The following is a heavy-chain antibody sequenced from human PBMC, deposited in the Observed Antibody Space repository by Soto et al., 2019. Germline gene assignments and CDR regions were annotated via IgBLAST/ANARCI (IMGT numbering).Heavy chain of an antibody. J-gene: IGHJ6*02. CDR3: AREDLGYSSHYYYYGMDV. V-gene: IGHV1-2*02. CDR2: INPNSGGT. CDR1: GYTFTGYY. D-gene: IGHD5-18*01. Sequence: ASVKVSCKASGYTFTGYYMHWVRQAPGQGLEWMGWINPNSGGTNYAQKFQGRVTMTRDTSINTAYMELSRLRSDDTAVYYCAREDLGYSSHYYYYGMDVWGQGTTVTVSS.